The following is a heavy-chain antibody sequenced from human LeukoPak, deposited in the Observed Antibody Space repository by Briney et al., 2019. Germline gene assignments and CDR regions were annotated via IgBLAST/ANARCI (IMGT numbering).Heavy chain of an antibody. V-gene: IGHV4-59*01. D-gene: IGHD1-26*01. CDR1: GGSISSYY. Sequence: PWETLSLTCTVSGGSISSYYWSWIRQPPGKGLEWIGYIFYSGSTNYNPSLKSRVTISVDTSKNQFSLKLRSVTAADTAVYYCARGRSYNFQHWGQGTLVTVSS. CDR2: IFYSGST. J-gene: IGHJ1*01. CDR3: ARGRSYNFQH.